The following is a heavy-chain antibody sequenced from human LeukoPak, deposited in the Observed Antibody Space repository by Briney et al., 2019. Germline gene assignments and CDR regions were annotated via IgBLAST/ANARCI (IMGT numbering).Heavy chain of an antibody. CDR2: INHSGST. Sequence: SETLSLTCAVYGGSFSGYYWSWIRQPPGKGLEWIGEINHSGSTNYNPSLKSRVTISVDTSENQFSLKLSSVTAAGTAVYYCARGRGYSSSSNYYYYMDVWGKGTTVTVSS. CDR1: GGSFSGYY. J-gene: IGHJ6*03. CDR3: ARGRGYSSSSNYYYYMDV. V-gene: IGHV4-34*01. D-gene: IGHD6-6*01.